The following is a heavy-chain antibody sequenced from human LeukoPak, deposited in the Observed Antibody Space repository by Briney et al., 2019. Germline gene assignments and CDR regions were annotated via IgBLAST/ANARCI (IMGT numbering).Heavy chain of an antibody. J-gene: IGHJ4*02. Sequence: GGSLRLSCAASGFTFSSYAMHWVRQAPGKGLKWVAFIQFDGNNKYYTDSVKGRFTISRDNSKNTLYLQINSLKTEDTAVYFCAKEGRWLDSWGQGTLVTVSS. CDR3: AKEGRWLDS. D-gene: IGHD4-23*01. CDR2: IQFDGNNK. CDR1: GFTFSSYA. V-gene: IGHV3-30*02.